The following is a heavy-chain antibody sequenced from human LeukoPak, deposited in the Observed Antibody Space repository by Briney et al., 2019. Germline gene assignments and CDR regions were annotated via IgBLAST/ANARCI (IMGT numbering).Heavy chain of an antibody. V-gene: IGHV3-13*01. CDR2: IGATGAT. J-gene: IGHJ5*02. CDR1: GFTFSNYE. CDR3: ARDLGTGTIYPNRFDP. D-gene: IGHD1-7*01. Sequence: GGSLRLSCVASGFTFSNYEMLWVRQGRGGGLEWVSAIGATGATYYADSVQGRFTISRDDAKTSLYLQMNSLRAGDTALYFCARDLGTGTIYPNRFDPWGQGTLVTVSS.